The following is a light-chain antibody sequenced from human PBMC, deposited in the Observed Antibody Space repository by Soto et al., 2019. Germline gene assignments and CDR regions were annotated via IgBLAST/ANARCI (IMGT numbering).Light chain of an antibody. J-gene: IGLJ2*01. CDR1: SSNIGNNY. CDR2: ENN. CDR3: GTWDSSLSAGGV. V-gene: IGLV1-51*02. Sequence: QSVLTQPPSVSAAPGQKVTISCSGSSSNIGNNYVSWYQQLPGTAPKLLIYENNKRPSGIPDRFSGSKSGTSATLGITGRQTGDEADYYCGTWDSSLSAGGVFGGGTKLTVL.